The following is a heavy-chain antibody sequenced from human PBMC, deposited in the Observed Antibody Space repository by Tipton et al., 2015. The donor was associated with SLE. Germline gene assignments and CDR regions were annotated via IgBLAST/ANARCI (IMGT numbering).Heavy chain of an antibody. CDR1: GGSISSSSYY. V-gene: IGHV4-39*07. D-gene: IGHD2-15*01. CDR2: IYYSGST. J-gene: IGHJ4*02. Sequence: TLSLTCTVSGGSISSSSYYWGWIRQPPGKGLEWIGSIYYSGSTYYNPSLKSRVTISVDTSKNQFSLKLSSVTAADTAVYYCAREDGSGGGHAGAPFGYRGQGSLVTVSS. CDR3: AREDGSGGGHAGAPFGY.